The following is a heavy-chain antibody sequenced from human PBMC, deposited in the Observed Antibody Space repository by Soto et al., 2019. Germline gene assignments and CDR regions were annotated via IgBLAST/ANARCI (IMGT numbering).Heavy chain of an antibody. Sequence: GGSLRLSCAASGFTFSSYSMNWVRQAPGKGLEWVSYISSSSSTIYYADSVKGRFTISRDNAKNSLYLQMNSLRAEDTAVYYCARVGQLVAGGCFDYWGQGTLVTVSS. J-gene: IGHJ4*02. CDR2: ISSSSSTI. CDR3: ARVGQLVAGGCFDY. D-gene: IGHD6-6*01. V-gene: IGHV3-48*01. CDR1: GFTFSSYS.